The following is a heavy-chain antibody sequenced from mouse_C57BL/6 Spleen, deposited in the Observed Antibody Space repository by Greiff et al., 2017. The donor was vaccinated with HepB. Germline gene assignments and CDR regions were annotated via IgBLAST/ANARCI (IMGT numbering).Heavy chain of an antibody. J-gene: IGHJ2*01. V-gene: IGHV1-53*01. D-gene: IGHD2-12*01. CDR1: GYTFTSYW. CDR3: ARWNYIWDYFDY. Sequence: VQLQQSGTELVKPGASVKLSCKASGYTFTSYWMHWVKQRPGQGLEWIGNINPSNGGTNYNEKFKSKATLTVAKSSSTAYMKLSSLTSEDSAVYYCARWNYIWDYFDYWGQGTTLTVSS. CDR2: INPSNGGT.